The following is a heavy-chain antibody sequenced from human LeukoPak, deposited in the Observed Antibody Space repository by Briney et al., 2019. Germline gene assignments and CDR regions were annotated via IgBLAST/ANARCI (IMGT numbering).Heavy chain of an antibody. CDR1: GFTFSSYA. J-gene: IGHJ4*02. CDR3: AKDFGTYYDSSGYYFPFDY. D-gene: IGHD3-22*01. V-gene: IGHV3-23*01. Sequence: PGGSLRLSCAASGFTFSSYAMSWVRQAPGKGLEWVSAISGSGGSTYYADSVKGRFTISRDNSKNTLYLQMNSLRAEDTAVYYCAKDFGTYYDSSGYYFPFDYWGQGTLVTVSS. CDR2: ISGSGGST.